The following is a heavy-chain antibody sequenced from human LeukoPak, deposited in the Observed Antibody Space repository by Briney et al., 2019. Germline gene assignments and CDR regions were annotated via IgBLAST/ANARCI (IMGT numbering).Heavy chain of an antibody. V-gene: IGHV3-74*01. J-gene: IGHJ4*02. Sequence: TGGSLRLSCAASGFSFSSNWMHWVRQAPGKGLVWVSRVNSDGSGTSYADSVKGRFTISRDNAKNTLYLQVNSLRAEDTAVYYCATSLGPLTDYWGQGTLVTVSS. CDR1: GFSFSSNW. CDR3: ATSLGPLTDY. CDR2: VNSDGSGT. D-gene: IGHD7-27*01.